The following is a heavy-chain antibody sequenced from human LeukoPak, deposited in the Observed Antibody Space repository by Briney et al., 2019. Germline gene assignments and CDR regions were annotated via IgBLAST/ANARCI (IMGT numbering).Heavy chain of an antibody. CDR3: AKDAGPLYYDILTGYFHGGFDY. CDR1: GFTFSSYA. D-gene: IGHD3-9*01. Sequence: GGSLRLSCAGSGFTFSSYAMSWVRQAPGRGLEWVSAISGSGGSTYYADSVKGRFTISRDNSKNTLYLQMNSLRAEDTAVYYCAKDAGPLYYDILTGYFHGGFDYWGQGTLVTVSS. J-gene: IGHJ4*02. V-gene: IGHV3-23*01. CDR2: ISGSGGST.